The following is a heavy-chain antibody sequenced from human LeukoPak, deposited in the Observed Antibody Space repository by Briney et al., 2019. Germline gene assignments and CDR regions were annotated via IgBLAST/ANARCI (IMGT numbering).Heavy chain of an antibody. CDR1: GFTFSSYS. Sequence: GGSLRLSCSASGFTFSSYSMHWVRQAPGKGLEYVSAISSNGGSTNYADSVKGRFTISRDNSKNMLYLQMSSLRAEDTAVYYCVKGLGIGALDYGGRGTLVTVSS. J-gene: IGHJ4*02. CDR2: ISSNGGST. D-gene: IGHD3-3*01. CDR3: VKGLGIGALDY. V-gene: IGHV3-64D*06.